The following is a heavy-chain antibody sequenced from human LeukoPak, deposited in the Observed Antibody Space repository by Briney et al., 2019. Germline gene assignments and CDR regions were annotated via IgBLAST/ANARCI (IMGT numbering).Heavy chain of an antibody. V-gene: IGHV3-48*03. D-gene: IGHD3-9*01. Sequence: PGGSLRLSCAASGSTFSSYEMNWVRQAPGKGLEWVSYISSSGSTIYYADSVKGRFTISRDNAKNSLYLQMNSLRAEDTAVYYCARDGVLRHFDWLYYFDYWGQGTLVTVSS. CDR3: ARDGVLRHFDWLYYFDY. CDR1: GSTFSSYE. J-gene: IGHJ4*02. CDR2: ISSSGSTI.